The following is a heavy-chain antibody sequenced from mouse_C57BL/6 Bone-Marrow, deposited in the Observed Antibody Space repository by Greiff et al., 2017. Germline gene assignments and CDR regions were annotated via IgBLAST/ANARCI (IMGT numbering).Heavy chain of an antibody. J-gene: IGHJ3*01. D-gene: IGHD1-1*02. CDR1: GFNIKDDY. CDR3: TTSYGLSY. V-gene: IGHV14-4*01. Sequence: EVQRVESGAELVRPGASVKLSCTASGFNIKDDYMHWVKQRPEQGLEWIGWIDPENGDTEYASKFQGKATITADTSSNTAYLQLSSLTSEDTAVYYCTTSYGLSYWGQGTLVTVSA. CDR2: IDPENGDT.